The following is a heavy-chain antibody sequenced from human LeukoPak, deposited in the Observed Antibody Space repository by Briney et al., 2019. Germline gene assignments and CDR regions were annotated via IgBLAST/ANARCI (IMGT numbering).Heavy chain of an antibody. CDR1: GGSVNTYY. CDR3: ARHFAYSSSSYFDY. J-gene: IGHJ4*02. V-gene: IGHV4-59*08. D-gene: IGHD6-6*01. Sequence: SETLSLTCSVSGGSVNTYYWSWIRQPPGKGLEWIGYVYYNGSTNYNPSLKSRVTIFEDKSKNQFSLRLSSVTVADTAVYYCARHFAYSSSSYFDYWGQGNLVTVSS. CDR2: VYYNGST.